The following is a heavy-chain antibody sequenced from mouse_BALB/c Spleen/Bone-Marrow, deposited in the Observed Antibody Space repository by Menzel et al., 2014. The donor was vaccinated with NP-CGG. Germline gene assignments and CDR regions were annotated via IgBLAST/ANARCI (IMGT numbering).Heavy chain of an antibody. CDR2: INPSTGYA. Sequence: QVQLQQPGPELAKPGASVKMSCKASGYTFTDTRIHWIKQRPGQGLEWIGYINPSTGYAEYNQNFKDKATLTVDKSSSTAYMQLSSLTSEDSAVYYCARDYWGQGTTLTVSS. V-gene: IGHV1-4*01. J-gene: IGHJ2*01. CDR3: ARDY. CDR1: GYTFTDTR.